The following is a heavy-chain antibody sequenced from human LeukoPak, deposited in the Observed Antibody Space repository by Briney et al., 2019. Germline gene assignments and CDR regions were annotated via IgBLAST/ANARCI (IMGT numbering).Heavy chain of an antibody. CDR2: IIPILGIA. Sequence: SVKVSRKASGGTFSSYAISWVRQAPGQGLEWMGRIIPILGIANYAQKFQGRVTITADKSTSTAYMELSSLRSEDTAVYYCASRDGYNHFDYWGQGTLVTVSS. CDR1: GGTFSSYA. J-gene: IGHJ4*02. V-gene: IGHV1-69*04. D-gene: IGHD5-24*01. CDR3: ASRDGYNHFDY.